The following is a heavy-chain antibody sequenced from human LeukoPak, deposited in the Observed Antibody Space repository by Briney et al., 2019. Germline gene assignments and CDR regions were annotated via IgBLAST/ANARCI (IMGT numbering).Heavy chain of an antibody. Sequence: GASVKVSCKASGYTFTGYYMHWVRQAPGQGLEWMGWINPNSGSTNYAQKFQGRVTMTRDTSISTAYMELSRLRSDDTAVYYCARGKEYSSSWYDYWGQGTLVTVSS. D-gene: IGHD6-13*01. V-gene: IGHV1-2*02. J-gene: IGHJ4*02. CDR3: ARGKEYSSSWYDY. CDR1: GYTFTGYY. CDR2: INPNSGST.